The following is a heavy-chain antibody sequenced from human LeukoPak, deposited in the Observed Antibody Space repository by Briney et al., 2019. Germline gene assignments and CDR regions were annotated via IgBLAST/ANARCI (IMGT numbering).Heavy chain of an antibody. CDR1: GFPFSSHG. V-gene: IGHV3-23*01. J-gene: IGHJ3*02. D-gene: IGHD1-26*01. CDR2: ISGSGGST. CDR3: AKAPGSGSSDAFDI. Sequence: GGSLRLSCAASGFPFSSHGMSWVRQAPGKGLEWVSAISGSGGSTYYADSVKGRFTISRDNSKNTLYLQMNSLRAEDTAVYYCAKAPGSGSSDAFDIWGQGTMVTVSS.